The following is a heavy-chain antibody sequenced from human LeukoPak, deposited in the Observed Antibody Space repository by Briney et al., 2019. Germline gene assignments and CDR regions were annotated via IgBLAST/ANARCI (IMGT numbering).Heavy chain of an antibody. CDR2: VSGSSSYI. Sequence: PGGSLRLSCAASGFTFSTYSMNWVRQAPGKGLEWVSSVSGSSSYIYYADSVKGRFTISRDNSKNTLYLQMNSLRAEDTAVYYCAKDPGNLYYFDYWGQGTLVTVSS. J-gene: IGHJ4*02. V-gene: IGHV3-21*01. CDR1: GFTFSTYS. CDR3: AKDPGNLYYFDY.